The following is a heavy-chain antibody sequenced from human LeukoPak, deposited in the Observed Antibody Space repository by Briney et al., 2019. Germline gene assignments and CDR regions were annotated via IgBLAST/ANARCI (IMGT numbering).Heavy chain of an antibody. CDR1: GFTFSTFG. CDR3: ARISCTGGSCRPYSYYNMDV. D-gene: IGHD2-15*01. CDR2: IWYDGSNK. Sequence: GGSPRLSCAASGFTFSTFGMNWVRQAPGKGLEWVAVIWYDGSNKYYADSVKGRFTISRDNSKSTLYLQVKSLRAEDTAVYYCARISCTGGSCRPYSYYNMDVWGQGTTVTVSS. J-gene: IGHJ6*02. V-gene: IGHV3-33*01.